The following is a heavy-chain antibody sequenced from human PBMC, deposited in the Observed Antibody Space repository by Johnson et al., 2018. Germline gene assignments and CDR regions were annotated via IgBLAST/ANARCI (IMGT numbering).Heavy chain of an antibody. CDR1: GFSHLW. CDR2: IKSKAHGGTA. J-gene: IGHJ3*01. V-gene: IGHV3-15*07. Sequence: VQLLESGGGLVKPGGSLRLSCAASGFSHLWMNWVRQAPGKGLEWVGVIKSKAHGGTADYAAPVKGRFTISRDDSENTVFLQLNSLKIEDTAMYFCATGPRQAFDFWGQGTMVTVSS. CDR3: ATGPRQAFDF.